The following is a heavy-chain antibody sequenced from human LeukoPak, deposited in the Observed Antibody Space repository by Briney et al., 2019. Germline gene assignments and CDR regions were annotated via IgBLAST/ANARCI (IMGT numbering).Heavy chain of an antibody. D-gene: IGHD3-9*01. V-gene: IGHV4-4*02. CDR1: GGSISSSNW. J-gene: IGHJ5*02. CDR3: ARDLSYDILTGWRDHGWFDP. Sequence: PSETLSLTCAVSGGSISSSNWWSWVRQPPGKGLEWIGEIYHSGSTNYNPSLKSRVTISVDTSKNQFSLKLSSVTAADTAVYYCARDLSYDILTGWRDHGWFDPWGQGTLVTVSS. CDR2: IYHSGST.